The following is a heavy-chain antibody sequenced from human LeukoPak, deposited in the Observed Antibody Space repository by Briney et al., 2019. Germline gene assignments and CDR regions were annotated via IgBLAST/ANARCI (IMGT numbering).Heavy chain of an antibody. CDR3: ARDVPKYSSSWYWFGFDY. J-gene: IGHJ4*02. V-gene: IGHV1-18*01. CDR1: GGTFSSYA. D-gene: IGHD6-13*01. Sequence: GASVKVSCKASGGTFSSYAISWVRQAPGQGLEWMGWISAYNGNTNYAQKLQGRVTMTTDTSTSTAYMELRSLRSDDTAVYYCARDVPKYSSSWYWFGFDYWGQGTLVTVSS. CDR2: ISAYNGNT.